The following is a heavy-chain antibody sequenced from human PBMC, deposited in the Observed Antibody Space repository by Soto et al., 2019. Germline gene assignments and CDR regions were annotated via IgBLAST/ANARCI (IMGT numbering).Heavy chain of an antibody. J-gene: IGHJ4*02. Sequence: SETLSLTCTVTGGPISSSGDYWGWVRQTPGKGLEWIGTISNSGSTYYNPSVMSRVTISVDTSKKQFSLRLISVAAADTAVYYCARGLSSSAYLEYWGQGTLVTVSS. D-gene: IGHD6-19*01. V-gene: IGHV4-39*01. CDR1: GGPISSSGDY. CDR2: ISNSGST. CDR3: ARGLSSSAYLEY.